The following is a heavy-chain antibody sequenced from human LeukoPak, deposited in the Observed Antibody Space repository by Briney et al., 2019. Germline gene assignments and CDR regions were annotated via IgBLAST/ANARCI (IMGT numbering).Heavy chain of an antibody. Sequence: PGGSLRLSCAASGFTFSSYAMSWVRQAPGKGLEWVSAISGSGDSTYYADSVKGRFTISRDNAKNSLYLQMNSLRAEDTAVYYCAKMLRLGAAHYNWFDPWGQGTLVTVSS. CDR2: ISGSGDST. CDR3: AKMLRLGAAHYNWFDP. D-gene: IGHD6-13*01. J-gene: IGHJ5*02. V-gene: IGHV3-23*01. CDR1: GFTFSSYA.